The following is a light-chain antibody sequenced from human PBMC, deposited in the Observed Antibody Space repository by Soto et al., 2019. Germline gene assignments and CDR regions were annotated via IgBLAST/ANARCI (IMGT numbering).Light chain of an antibody. Sequence: VPLTCRASHDIGTWSAWYQQKPEKAPKVLIYRASHLDSGVPSRFSGSGSGTEFTLTISSLQPDDFATYYCQQYNSYWTFGQGTKVDIK. CDR2: RAS. J-gene: IGKJ1*01. V-gene: IGKV1-5*03. CDR1: HDIGTW. CDR3: QQYNSYWT.